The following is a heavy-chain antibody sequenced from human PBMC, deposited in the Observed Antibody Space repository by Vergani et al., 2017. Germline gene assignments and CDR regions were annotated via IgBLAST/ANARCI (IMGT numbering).Heavy chain of an antibody. CDR3: ASDYDYIWGSYLSVGVTFDP. J-gene: IGHJ5*02. CDR2: ISAYNGNT. V-gene: IGHV1-18*01. D-gene: IGHD3-16*02. CDR1: GYTFTSYG. Sequence: QVQLVQSGAEVKKPGASVKVSCKASGYTFTSYGISWVRQAPGQGLEWMGWISAYNGNTNYAQKLQGRVTMTTDTSTSTAYMELRSLRSDDTAVYYCASDYDYIWGSYLSVGVTFDPGSQGTLVTVSS.